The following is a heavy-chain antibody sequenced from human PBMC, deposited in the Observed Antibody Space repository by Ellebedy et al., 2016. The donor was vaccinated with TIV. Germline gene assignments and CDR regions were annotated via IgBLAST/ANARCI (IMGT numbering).Heavy chain of an antibody. CDR1: GFTFRDYD. Sequence: GESLKISCAASGFTFRDYDMNWVRQAPGKGLEWLSYISSGGTTTYYADSVKGRFTSSRDNAKNSLYLQMNSLRAEDTAVYYCARQSQKMATIPGDLGYWGQGTLVTVSS. CDR2: ISSGGTTT. V-gene: IGHV3-48*03. D-gene: IGHD5-24*01. CDR3: ARQSQKMATIPGDLGY. J-gene: IGHJ4*02.